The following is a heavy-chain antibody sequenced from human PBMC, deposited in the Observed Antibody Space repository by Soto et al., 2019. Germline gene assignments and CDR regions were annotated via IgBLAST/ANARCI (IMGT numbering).Heavy chain of an antibody. V-gene: IGHV4-4*02. CDR2: IYHSGST. Sequence: QVQLQESGPGLVKPSGTLSLTCAVSSGSISSSNWWSWVRQPPGKGLEWIGEIYHSGSTNYNPARKSRVTISVDKSKNQFSLKLSSVSAADTAVYYCARVAGNYGDRLQHFDYWGQGTLVTASS. CDR3: ARVAGNYGDRLQHFDY. J-gene: IGHJ4*02. D-gene: IGHD4-17*01. CDR1: SGSISSSNW.